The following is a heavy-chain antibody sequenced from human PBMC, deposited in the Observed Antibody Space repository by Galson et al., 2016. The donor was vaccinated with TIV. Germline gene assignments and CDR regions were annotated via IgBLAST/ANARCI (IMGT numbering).Heavy chain of an antibody. CDR3: TRVDY. Sequence: SLRLSCAGSGFTFSNYWMNWIRQAPGKGSEWVANINKVGSDEYYVDSVKGRFTISRDNTKNSLDLQMTGLRVEDTAVYYCTRVDYWGQGTLVTVSS. V-gene: IGHV3-7*01. CDR1: GFTFSNYW. CDR2: INKVGSDE. J-gene: IGHJ4*02.